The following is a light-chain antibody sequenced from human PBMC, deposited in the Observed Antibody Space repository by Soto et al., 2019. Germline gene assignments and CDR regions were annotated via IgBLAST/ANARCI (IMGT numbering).Light chain of an antibody. Sequence: QSALTQPPSASGSPGQSVTISCTGTSSDVGAYDYVSWYQQHPGKAPKLMIYEINKRPSGVPDRFSGSKSDNTASLTVSGLQAEDEADYYCSSFAGSNNFPYVFGTGTKLTVL. V-gene: IGLV2-8*01. CDR2: EIN. CDR3: SSFAGSNNFPYV. CDR1: SSDVGAYDY. J-gene: IGLJ1*01.